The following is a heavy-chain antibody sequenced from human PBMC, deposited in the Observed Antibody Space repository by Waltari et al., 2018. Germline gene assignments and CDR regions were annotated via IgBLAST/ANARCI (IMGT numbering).Heavy chain of an antibody. D-gene: IGHD5-12*01. Sequence: QVQLVQSGAEVKKPGSSVKVSCKASGGTFSSYAISWVRQAPGQGLEWMGGIIPILGIANYEKKFQGRVTITADESTSTAYMELSSLRSEDTAVYYCASPYSGFAGGYAFDIWGQGTMVTVSS. CDR2: IIPILGIA. CDR1: GGTFSSYA. V-gene: IGHV1-69*04. J-gene: IGHJ3*02. CDR3: ASPYSGFAGGYAFDI.